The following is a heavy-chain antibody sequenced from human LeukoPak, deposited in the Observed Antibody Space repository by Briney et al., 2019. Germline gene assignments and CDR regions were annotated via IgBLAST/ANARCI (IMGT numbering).Heavy chain of an antibody. CDR3: ASGYNWNDDFPYFDY. CDR2: IYHSGST. D-gene: IGHD1-20*01. V-gene: IGHV4-4*02. J-gene: IGHJ4*02. Sequence: PSETLSLTCAVSGGSISSSNWWSWVRQPPGKGLEWIGEIYHSGSTNYNPSPKSRVTISVDKSKNQFSLKLSSVTAADTAVYYCASGYNWNDDFPYFDYWGQGTLVTVSS. CDR1: GGSISSSNW.